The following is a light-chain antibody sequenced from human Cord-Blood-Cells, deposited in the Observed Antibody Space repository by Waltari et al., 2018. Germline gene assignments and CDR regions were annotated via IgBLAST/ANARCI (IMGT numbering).Light chain of an antibody. V-gene: IGKV1-33*01. CDR3: QQYDNLPYT. CDR1: QDISNY. CDR2: DAS. J-gene: IGKJ2*01. Sequence: IQTTQPPYSLSASVGDRVTITCQASQDISNYLNWYQQKPGKAPKLLIYDASNLETGVPSRFSGSGSGTDFTFTISSLQPEDIATYYCQQYDNLPYTFGQGTKLEIK.